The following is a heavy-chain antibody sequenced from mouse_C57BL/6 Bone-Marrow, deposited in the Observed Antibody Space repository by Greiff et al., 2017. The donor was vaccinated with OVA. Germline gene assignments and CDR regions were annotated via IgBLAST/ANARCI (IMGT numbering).Heavy chain of an antibody. CDR3: ARGEEITRRMDY. CDR2: ISYDGSN. CDR1: GYSITSGYY. V-gene: IGHV3-6*01. J-gene: IGHJ4*01. Sequence: EVKLQESGPGLVKPSQSLSLTCSVTGYSITSGYYWNWIRQFPGNKLEWMGYISYDGSNNYNPSLKNRISITRDTSKNQFFLKLNSVTTEDTATYYCARGEEITRRMDYWGQGTSVTVSS. D-gene: IGHD1-1*01.